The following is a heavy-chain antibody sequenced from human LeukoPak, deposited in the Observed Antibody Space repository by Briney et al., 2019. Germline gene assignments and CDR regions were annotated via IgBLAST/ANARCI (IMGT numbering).Heavy chain of an antibody. CDR1: GFALSSHW. Sequence: GGSLRLSCAASGFALSSHWMTWVRQVPGRGPEWVANVNRDGSETYYLDSVKGRFTISKDNAKNSLHLQMNSLRAEDTALYHCARNNGMDVWGQGTTVIVSS. J-gene: IGHJ6*02. V-gene: IGHV3-7*03. CDR2: VNRDGSET. CDR3: ARNNGMDV.